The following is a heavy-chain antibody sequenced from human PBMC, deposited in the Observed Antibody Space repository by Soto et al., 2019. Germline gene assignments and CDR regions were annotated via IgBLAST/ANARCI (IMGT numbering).Heavy chain of an antibody. J-gene: IGHJ4*02. D-gene: IGHD2-15*01. CDR2: INHSGST. CDR3: ARVARDYCSGGSCYSVSFDY. CDR1: GGSFSGYY. V-gene: IGHV4-34*01. Sequence: PSETLSLTCAVYGGSFSGYYWSWIRQPPGKGLEWIGEINHSGSTNYNPSLKSRVTISVDTSKNQFSLKLSSVTAANTAVYYCARVARDYCSGGSCYSVSFDYWGQGTLVTVSS.